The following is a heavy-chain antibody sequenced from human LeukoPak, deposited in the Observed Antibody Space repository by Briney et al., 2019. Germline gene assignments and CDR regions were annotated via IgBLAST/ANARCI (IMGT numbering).Heavy chain of an antibody. V-gene: IGHV4-39*07. CDR3: ASPVILTGYDAFDL. J-gene: IGHJ3*01. D-gene: IGHD3-9*01. CDR1: GGSISSSSYY. Sequence: SETLSLTCTVSGGSISSSSYYWGWIRQPPGKGLEWIGSIYYSGSTYYNPSLKSRVTISVDTSKNQFSLKLSSVTAADTAVYYCASPVILTGYDAFDLWGQGTMVTVSS. CDR2: IYYSGST.